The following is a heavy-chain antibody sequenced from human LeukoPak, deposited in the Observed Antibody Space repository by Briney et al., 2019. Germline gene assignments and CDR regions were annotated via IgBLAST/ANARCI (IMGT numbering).Heavy chain of an antibody. CDR1: GGSISSGDYY. CDR2: IYYSGST. J-gene: IGHJ4*02. V-gene: IGHV4-30-4*01. Sequence: SETLSLTCTVSGGSISSGDYYWSWIRQPPGKGLEWIGYIYYSGSTYYNPSLKSRVTISVDTSKNQFSLKLSSVTAADTAVYYCARGASDYGDLDYWGQGTLVTVSS. CDR3: ARGASDYGDLDY. D-gene: IGHD4-17*01.